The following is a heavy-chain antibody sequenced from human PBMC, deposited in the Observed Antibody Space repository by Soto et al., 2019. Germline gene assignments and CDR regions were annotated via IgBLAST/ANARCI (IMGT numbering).Heavy chain of an antibody. CDR3: ARDALAYCGGDCYFLDP. D-gene: IGHD2-21*02. V-gene: IGHV3-21*01. CDR1: GFTFSSYS. J-gene: IGHJ5*02. CDR2: ISSSSSYI. Sequence: PGGSLRLSCAASGFTFSSYSMNWVRQAPGKGLEWVSSISSSSSYIYYADSVKGRFTISRDNAKNSLYLQMNSLRAEDTAVYYCARDALAYCGGDCYFLDPWGQGTLVTVSP.